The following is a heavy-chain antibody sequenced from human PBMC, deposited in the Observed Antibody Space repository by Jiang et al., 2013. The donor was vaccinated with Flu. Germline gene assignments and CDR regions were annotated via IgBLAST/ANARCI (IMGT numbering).Heavy chain of an antibody. D-gene: IGHD4-11*01. J-gene: IGHJ4*02. CDR3: ARDQDYTNSAALDY. CDR2: IWYDGSNS. CDR1: GFTFNSFG. Sequence: QLVESGGGVVQPGRSLRLSCAASGFTFNSFGMQWVRQAPGKGLEWVAVIWYDGSNSHYADSVKGRFAISRDNSKRTLYLQMNNVRAEDTAVYYCARDQDYTNSAALDYWGQGALVTVSS. V-gene: IGHV3-33*01.